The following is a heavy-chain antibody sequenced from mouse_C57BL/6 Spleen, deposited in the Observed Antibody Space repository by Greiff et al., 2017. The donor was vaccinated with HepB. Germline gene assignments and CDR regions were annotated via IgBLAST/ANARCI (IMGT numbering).Heavy chain of an antibody. CDR3: AREGYSKGYFDV. CDR1: GYAFTNYL. CDR2: INPGSGGT. V-gene: IGHV1-54*01. Sequence: VMLVESGAELVRPGTSVKVSCKASGYAFTNYLIEWVKQRPGQGLEWIGVINPGSGGTNYNEKFKGKATLTADKSSSTAYMQLSSLTSEDSAVYFCAREGYSKGYFDVWGTGTTVTVSS. D-gene: IGHD2-5*01. J-gene: IGHJ1*03.